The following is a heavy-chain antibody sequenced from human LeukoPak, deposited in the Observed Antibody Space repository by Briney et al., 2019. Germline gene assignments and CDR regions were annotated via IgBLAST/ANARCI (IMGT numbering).Heavy chain of an antibody. D-gene: IGHD3-3*01. CDR1: GGSFSGYY. CDR3: AGFNSVDY. V-gene: IGHV4-34*01. Sequence: SETPSLTCAVYGGSFSGYYWTWIRQPPGKGLEWIGEINHSGSTNYNPSLKSRVTISVDTSKNQFSLRLSSVTAADTAVYYCAGFNSVDYWGQGTLVTVSS. J-gene: IGHJ4*02. CDR2: INHSGST.